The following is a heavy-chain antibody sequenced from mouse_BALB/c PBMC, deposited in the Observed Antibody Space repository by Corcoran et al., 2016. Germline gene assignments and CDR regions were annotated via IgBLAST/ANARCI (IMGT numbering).Heavy chain of an antibody. CDR1: GFNIKDTY. V-gene: IGHV14-3*02. D-gene: IGHD3-3*01. Sequence: EVQLQQSGAELVKPGASVKLSCTASGFNIKDTYMHGVKQRPEQGLEWIGRIDPANGNTKYDPKCQGKATITADTSSTTAYLQLSSLKSEDTAVDYCARGTVYWGQGTTLTVSS. J-gene: IGHJ2*01. CDR2: IDPANGNT. CDR3: ARGTVY.